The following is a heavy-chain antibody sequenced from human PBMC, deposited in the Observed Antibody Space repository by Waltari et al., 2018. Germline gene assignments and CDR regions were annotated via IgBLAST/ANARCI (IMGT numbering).Heavy chain of an antibody. V-gene: IGHV4-39*01. CDR1: SYSINTYSYF. CDR3: ARRGTYYFDY. J-gene: IGHJ4*02. Sequence: QLQLQESGPGLVKPSETLSLTCTVSSYSINTYSYFWAWIRQPPGKGLEWIGYVHSDGVTYYSPSLKSLVTISIDTSQNQFSLNLNSVTASDTAVYFCARRGTYYFDYWGPGTLVTVSS. D-gene: IGHD3-16*01. CDR2: VHSDGVT.